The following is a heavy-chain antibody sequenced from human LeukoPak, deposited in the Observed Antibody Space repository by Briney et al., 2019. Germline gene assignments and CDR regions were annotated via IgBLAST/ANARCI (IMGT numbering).Heavy chain of an antibody. Sequence: GGSLRLSCAASGLTFSRYAMSWVRQAPGKGLEWVSAISASGGSTYYADSVKGRFTISRDNSKNTLYLQMNSLRVEDTAVYYCAREVYYFDTSGLYSFAFDIWGQGTMVTVPS. V-gene: IGHV3-23*01. CDR2: ISASGGST. CDR3: AREVYYFDTSGLYSFAFDI. D-gene: IGHD3-22*01. J-gene: IGHJ3*02. CDR1: GLTFSRYA.